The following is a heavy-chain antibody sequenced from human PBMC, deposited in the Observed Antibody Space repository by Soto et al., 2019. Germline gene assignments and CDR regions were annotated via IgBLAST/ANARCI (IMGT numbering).Heavy chain of an antibody. D-gene: IGHD2-15*01. V-gene: IGHV1-46*03. J-gene: IGHJ6*03. CDR2: INPSGGST. CDR3: ARGSHCSGGSCYVPFYYYMDV. Sequence: ASVKVSCKASGYTFTSYYMHLVRQAPGQELEWMGIINPSGGSTSYAQKFQGRVTMTRDTSTSTVYMELSSLRSEDTAVYYCARGSHCSGGSCYVPFYYYMDVWGKGTTVTVSS. CDR1: GYTFTSYY.